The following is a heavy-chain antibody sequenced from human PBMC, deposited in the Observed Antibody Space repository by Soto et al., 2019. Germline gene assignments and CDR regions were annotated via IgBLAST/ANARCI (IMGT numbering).Heavy chain of an antibody. CDR3: ARGDCTNGVCFAFDI. J-gene: IGHJ3*02. Sequence: GGSLRLSCAASGFTFSSYAMHWVRQAPGKGLEWVAVISYDGNNKYYADSVKGRFTISRDNSKNTLYLQMNSLRAEDTAGYYCARGDCTNGVCFAFDIWGQGTMVTVSS. CDR1: GFTFSSYA. D-gene: IGHD2-8*01. V-gene: IGHV3-30-3*01. CDR2: ISYDGNNK.